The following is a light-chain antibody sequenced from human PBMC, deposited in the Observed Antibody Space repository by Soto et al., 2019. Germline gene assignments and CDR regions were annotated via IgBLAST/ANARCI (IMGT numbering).Light chain of an antibody. J-gene: IGKJ4*02. Sequence: EIVLTQSPATLSLSPGERATLSCRASQSVSSYLAWYQQKPGQAPRLLIYDASNRATGIPARFSGSGSGTDFTLTISSLEPEDFAVYYCQQRSNWPGFGGRPKVEIK. CDR1: QSVSSY. CDR3: QQRSNWPG. V-gene: IGKV3-11*01. CDR2: DAS.